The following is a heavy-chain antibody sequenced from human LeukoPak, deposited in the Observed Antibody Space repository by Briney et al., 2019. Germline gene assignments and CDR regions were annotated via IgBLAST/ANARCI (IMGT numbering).Heavy chain of an antibody. J-gene: IGHJ6*03. D-gene: IGHD5-12*01. CDR3: ARRGYPVYYYYMDV. CDR1: GYTFTSYA. Sequence: VASVKVSCKASGYTFTSYAMNWVRQAPGQGLEWMGWISADNGKTNYAQKLQGRVTMTTDTSTTTAYMELRSLRSDDTAVYYCARRGYPVYYYYMDVWGKGTTVTISS. V-gene: IGHV1-18*01. CDR2: ISADNGKT.